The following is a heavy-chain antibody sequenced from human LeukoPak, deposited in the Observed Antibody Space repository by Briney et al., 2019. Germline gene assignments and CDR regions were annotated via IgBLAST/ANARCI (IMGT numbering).Heavy chain of an antibody. J-gene: IGHJ4*02. CDR2: ISGSGGST. CDR3: AKDLLSSSWYHFDY. Sequence: GGPLRLSCAASGFTFSSYAMSWVRQAPGKGLEWVSAISGSGGSTYYADSVKGRFTIPRDNSKNTLYLQMNSLRAEDTAVYYCAKDLLSSSWYHFDYWGQGTLATVSS. V-gene: IGHV3-23*01. CDR1: GFTFSSYA. D-gene: IGHD6-13*01.